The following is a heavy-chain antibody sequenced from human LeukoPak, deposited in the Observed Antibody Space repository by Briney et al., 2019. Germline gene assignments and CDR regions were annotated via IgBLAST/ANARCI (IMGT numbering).Heavy chain of an antibody. D-gene: IGHD2-2*01. CDR2: IWYDGSNK. CDR1: GFTFSSYA. J-gene: IGHJ3*02. V-gene: IGHV3-33*06. Sequence: GGSLRLSCAASGFTFSSYAMSWVRQAPGKGLEWVAVIWYDGSNKYYADSVKGRFTISRDNSKNTLYLQMNSLRAEDTAVYYCAKDRKMTYCSSTSCYAGLDAFDIWGQGTMVSVFS. CDR3: AKDRKMTYCSSTSCYAGLDAFDI.